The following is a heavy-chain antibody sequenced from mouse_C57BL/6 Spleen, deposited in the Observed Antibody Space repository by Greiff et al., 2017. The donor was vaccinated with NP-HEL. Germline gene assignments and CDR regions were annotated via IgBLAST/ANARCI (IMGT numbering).Heavy chain of an antibody. J-gene: IGHJ2*01. V-gene: IGHV5-6*01. CDR2: ISSGGSYT. D-gene: IGHD3-2*02. CDR1: GFTFSSYG. CDR3: ARPSQTAQATTPLDY. Sequence: EVQLVESGGDLVKPGGSLKLSCAASGFTFSSYGMSWVRQTPDKRLEWVATISSGGSYTYYPDSVKGRFTIARDNAKNTLYLQMSSLKSEDTAMYYGARPSQTAQATTPLDYWGQGTTLTVSS.